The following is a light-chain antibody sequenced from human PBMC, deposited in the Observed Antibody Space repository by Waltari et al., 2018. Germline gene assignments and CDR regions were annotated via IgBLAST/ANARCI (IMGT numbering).Light chain of an antibody. V-gene: IGKV3-15*01. Sequence: EIVMAQSPGTLSVSPGESVTLSCSASQSVSRNLAWYQPRPGQAPRLLVYGASTRAPGVPASFSGSGSGTDFPLTISSLQSEDFAIYFCQQYNSWPYTFGQGTKLEMK. CDR2: GAS. J-gene: IGKJ2*01. CDR3: QQYNSWPYT. CDR1: QSVSRN.